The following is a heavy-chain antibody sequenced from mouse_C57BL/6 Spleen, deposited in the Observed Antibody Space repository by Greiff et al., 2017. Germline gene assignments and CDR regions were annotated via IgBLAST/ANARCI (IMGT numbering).Heavy chain of an antibody. J-gene: IGHJ4*01. D-gene: IGHD1-1*01. Sequence: QVHVKQPGTELVKPGASVKLSCKASGYTFTSYWMHWVKQRPGQGLEWIGNINPSNGGTNYNEKFKSKATLTVDKSSSTAYMQLSSLTSEDSAVYYCAYGSSVYYAMDYWGQGTSVTVSS. V-gene: IGHV1-53*01. CDR3: AYGSSVYYAMDY. CDR2: INPSNGGT. CDR1: GYTFTSYW.